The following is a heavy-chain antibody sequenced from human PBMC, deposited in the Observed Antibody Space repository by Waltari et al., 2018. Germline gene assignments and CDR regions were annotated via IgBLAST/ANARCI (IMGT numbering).Heavy chain of an antibody. CDR2: SSGKSGRI. CDR3: VRDISSETYDGGAVHF. V-gene: IGHV3-9*01. J-gene: IGHJ3*01. Sequence: EVQLVESGGGLIEPGRSLRLSCAASGFVFDDFAMHWVREAPGKGLEWDWGSSGKSGRIGYDDLVRGRFTVSRDNASNARHLQMNSLSVEDTALYYCVRDISSETYDGGAVHFWGQGTRVTVSA. CDR1: GFVFDDFA. D-gene: IGHD6-19*01.